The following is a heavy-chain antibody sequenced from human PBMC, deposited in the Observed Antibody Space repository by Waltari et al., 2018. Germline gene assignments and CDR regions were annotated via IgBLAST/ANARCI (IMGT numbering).Heavy chain of an antibody. D-gene: IGHD2-8*02. CDR2: IYHDGTT. V-gene: IGHV4-38-2*01. CDR3: TRQTLGYCTSAACRRLEA. J-gene: IGHJ5*02. Sequence: QVQLQESGPRLVKASETLSLTCDVSGYAINSGLYWGWFRQAPEKGLEWIATIYHDGTTFYNPSLTSRVTTSMDTSKNQISLKLKSVTAADTAVYYCTRQTLGYCTSAACRRLEAWGQGTLVTVSS. CDR1: GYAINSGLY.